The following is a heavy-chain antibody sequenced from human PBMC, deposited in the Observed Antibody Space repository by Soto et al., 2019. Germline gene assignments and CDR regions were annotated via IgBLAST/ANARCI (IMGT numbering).Heavy chain of an antibody. J-gene: IGHJ6*02. Sequence: SVKVSCKASGGTFSSYAISWVRQAPGQGLEWMGGIIPIFGTANYAQKFQGRVTITADKSTSTAYMELSSLRSEDTAVYYCAREQALYYGMDVWGQGTTVTVAS. V-gene: IGHV1-69*06. CDR2: IIPIFGTA. CDR3: AREQALYYGMDV. CDR1: GGTFSSYA.